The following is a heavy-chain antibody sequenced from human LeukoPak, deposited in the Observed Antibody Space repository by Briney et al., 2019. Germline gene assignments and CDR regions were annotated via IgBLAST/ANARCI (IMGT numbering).Heavy chain of an antibody. V-gene: IGHV3-30*02. J-gene: IGHJ3*02. CDR2: IRYDGSNK. D-gene: IGHD2-8*01. CDR1: GFTFSSCG. CDR3: ATLPGVYDAFDI. Sequence: GGSLRLSCAASGFTFSSCGMHWVRQAPGKGLEWVAFIRYDGSNKYYADSVKGRFTISRDNSKNTLYLQMNSLRAEDTAVYYCATLPGVYDAFDIWGQGTMVTVSS.